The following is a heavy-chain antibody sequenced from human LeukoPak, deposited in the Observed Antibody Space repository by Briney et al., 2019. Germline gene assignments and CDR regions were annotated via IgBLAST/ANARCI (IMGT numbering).Heavy chain of an antibody. J-gene: IGHJ3*02. CDR1: GGSFSGYY. Sequence: SETLPLTCAVYGGSFSGYYWSWIRQPPGKGLEWIGEINHSGSTNYNPSLKSRVTISLDKSKNQVSLKLNSVTAADTAVYYCARALGAFDIWGQGTMVTVSS. CDR2: INHSGST. CDR3: ARALGAFDI. V-gene: IGHV4-34*01.